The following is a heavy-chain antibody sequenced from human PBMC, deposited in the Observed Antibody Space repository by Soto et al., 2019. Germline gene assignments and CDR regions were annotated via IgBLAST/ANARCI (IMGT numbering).Heavy chain of an antibody. Sequence: SETLSLTCAVSGGSISSGGYSWSWIRQPPGKGPEWIGYIYHGGSTYYNPSLKSRVTISVDRSKNQFSLKLSSVTAAGTAVYYCDRDRGILGYYYGMDVWGQGTTVTVS. J-gene: IGHJ6*02. CDR1: GGSISSGGYS. D-gene: IGHD1-20*01. CDR2: IYHGGST. CDR3: DRDRGILGYYYGMDV. V-gene: IGHV4-30-2*01.